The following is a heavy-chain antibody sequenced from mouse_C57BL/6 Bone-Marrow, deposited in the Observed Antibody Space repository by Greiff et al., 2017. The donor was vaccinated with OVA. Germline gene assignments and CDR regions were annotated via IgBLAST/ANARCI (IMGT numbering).Heavy chain of an antibody. CDR3: ARYGYDVYYAMDY. Sequence: QVHVKQSGPGLVQPSQSLSITCTVSGFSFTSYGVHWVRQSPGKGLEWLGVIWSGGSTDYNAAFISRLSISKDNSKSQVFFKMNSLQADDTAIYYCARYGYDVYYAMDYWGQGTSVTVSS. V-gene: IGHV2-2*01. CDR1: GFSFTSYG. J-gene: IGHJ4*01. CDR2: IWSGGST. D-gene: IGHD2-2*01.